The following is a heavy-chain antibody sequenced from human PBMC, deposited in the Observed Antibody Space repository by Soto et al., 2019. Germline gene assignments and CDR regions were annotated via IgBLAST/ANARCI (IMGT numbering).Heavy chain of an antibody. V-gene: IGHV1-69*01. CDR2: IVPIYRTA. Sequence: QVQLVQSGAEVKKPGSSVKVSCKASGGTFSSYRINWVRQAPGQGLEWVGGIVPIYRTADYAQKFQGRVIITADESVRTSYMELRSLKSQDTAVYYCVRDSGAKLSSSWGQGTLVTVSS. D-gene: IGHD6-13*01. CDR3: VRDSGAKLSSS. CDR1: GGTFSSYR. J-gene: IGHJ4*02.